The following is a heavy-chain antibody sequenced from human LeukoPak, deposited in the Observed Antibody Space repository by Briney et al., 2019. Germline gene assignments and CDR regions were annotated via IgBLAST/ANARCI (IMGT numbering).Heavy chain of an antibody. CDR3: ARYDLIVMVPQDY. CDR1: GYTFTGYY. J-gene: IGHJ4*02. CDR2: INPNSGGT. D-gene: IGHD4/OR15-4a*01. Sequence: ASVKVSCKASGYTFTGYYMHWVRQAPGQGLEWMGWINPNSGGTNYAQKFQGRVTMTRDTSISTAYMELSRLRSDDTAVYYCARYDLIVMVPQDYWGQGTLVTVSS. V-gene: IGHV1-2*02.